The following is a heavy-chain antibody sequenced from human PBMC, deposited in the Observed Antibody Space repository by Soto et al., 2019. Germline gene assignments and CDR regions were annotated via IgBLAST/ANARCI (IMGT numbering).Heavy chain of an antibody. CDR1: GGSISSGGYY. CDR3: ARDTDPLLRYFEEGQS. D-gene: IGHD3-9*01. CDR2: IYYSGST. V-gene: IGHV4-31*03. J-gene: IGHJ5*02. Sequence: SETLSLTCTVSGGSISSGGYYWSWIRQHPGKGLEWIGYIYYSGSTYYNPSLKSRVTISVDTSKNQFSLKLSSVTAADTAVYYCARDTDPLLRYFEEGQSWGQGTLVTVSS.